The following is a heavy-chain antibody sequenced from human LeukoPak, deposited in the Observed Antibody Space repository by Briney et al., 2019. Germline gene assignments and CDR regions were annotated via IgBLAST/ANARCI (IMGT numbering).Heavy chain of an antibody. Sequence: GGSLRLSCAASGFTFSSYWMSWVRQAPGKGLEWVANIKQDGSEKYYVDSVKGRFTISRDNAKNSLYLQMNSLRAEDTAVYYCARAGIYYYGSGSYTFDYWGQGTLVTVSS. D-gene: IGHD3-10*01. CDR3: ARAGIYYYGSGSYTFDY. CDR2: IKQDGSEK. CDR1: GFTFSSYW. V-gene: IGHV3-7*01. J-gene: IGHJ4*02.